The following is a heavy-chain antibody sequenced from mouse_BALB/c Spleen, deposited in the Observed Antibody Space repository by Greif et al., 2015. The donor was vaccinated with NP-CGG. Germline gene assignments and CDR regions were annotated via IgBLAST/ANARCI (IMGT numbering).Heavy chain of an antibody. CDR1: GYTFTSYY. D-gene: IGHD1-2*01. CDR2: INPSNGGT. J-gene: IGHJ4*01. V-gene: IGHV1S81*02. CDR3: TRSGTTATYYYAMDY. Sequence: QVHVKQSGAELVKPGASVKLSCKASGYTFTSYYMYWVKQRPGQGLEWIGEINPSNGGTNFNEKFKSKATLTVDKSSSTAYMQLSSLTSEDSAVYYCTRSGTTATYYYAMDYWGQGTSVTVSS.